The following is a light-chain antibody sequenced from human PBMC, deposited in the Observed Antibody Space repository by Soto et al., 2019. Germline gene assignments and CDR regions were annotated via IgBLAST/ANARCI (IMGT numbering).Light chain of an antibody. CDR3: QQYNNWSA. J-gene: IGKJ1*01. CDR2: GAS. Sequence: EIVMMQSPATLSVSPGERATLSCRASQSVNSNLAWYQQKPGQAPRLLIYGASTRATGIPARFSGSGSGTDLALTISRLQSEDAAFYYCQQYNNWSAFGQGTKVEIK. CDR1: QSVNSN. V-gene: IGKV3-15*01.